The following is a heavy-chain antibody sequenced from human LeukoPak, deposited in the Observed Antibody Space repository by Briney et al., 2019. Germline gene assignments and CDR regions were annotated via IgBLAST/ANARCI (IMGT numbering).Heavy chain of an antibody. D-gene: IGHD4-11*01. J-gene: IGHJ4*02. CDR3: ARDAIVRDYSYSDY. CDR1: GYTFTGHY. V-gene: IGHV1-2*02. CDR2: INPNSGGT. Sequence: ASVKVSCKASGYTFTGHYMHWVRQAPGQGLEWMGWINPNSGGTNYAQKFQGRVTMTRDTSISTAYMELSRLRSDDTAVHYCARDAIVRDYSYSDYWGQGTLVTVSS.